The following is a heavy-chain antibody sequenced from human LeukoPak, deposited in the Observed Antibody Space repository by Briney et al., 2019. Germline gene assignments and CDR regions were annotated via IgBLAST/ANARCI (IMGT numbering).Heavy chain of an antibody. CDR3: ASFGYCSSTSCHQNYYYYGMDV. Sequence: GASVKVSCKASGYTFTSYGISWVRQAPGQGLEWMGWISAYNGNTNYAQKLQGRVTMTTDTSTSTAYMELRSLRSDDTAVYYCASFGYCSSTSCHQNYYYYGMDVWGQGTTVTVSS. CDR2: ISAYNGNT. V-gene: IGHV1-18*01. D-gene: IGHD2-2*01. J-gene: IGHJ6*02. CDR1: GYTFTSYG.